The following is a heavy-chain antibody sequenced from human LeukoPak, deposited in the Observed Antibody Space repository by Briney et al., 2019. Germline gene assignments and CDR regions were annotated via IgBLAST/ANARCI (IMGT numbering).Heavy chain of an antibody. V-gene: IGHV4-39*01. CDR2: INYSGST. CDR3: ARLRPTYYYDSSGLYFDY. CDR1: GDSIGSNNYY. D-gene: IGHD3-22*01. J-gene: IGHJ4*02. Sequence: SETLSLTCTVSGDSIGSNNYYWGWIRQPPGKGLEWIGNINYSGSTYYNPSLKSRVTISVDTSKNQFSLRLNSVTAADTAVYYCARLRPTYYYDSSGLYFDYWGQGTLVTVSS.